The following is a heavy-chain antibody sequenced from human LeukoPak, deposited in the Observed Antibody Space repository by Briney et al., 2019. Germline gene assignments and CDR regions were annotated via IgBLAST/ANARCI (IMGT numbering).Heavy chain of an antibody. J-gene: IGHJ3*01. Sequence: SETLSLTCAISGDSVSNKRATWIWIRQSPSRGLEYLGRTYYRSEWYSEYVVSVRSRLTINPDTSKNQFSLHLNSVTPEDTAVYYCARVPTLGAFDLWGPGTMVTVSS. CDR1: GDSVSNKRAT. CDR2: TYYRSEWYS. CDR3: ARVPTLGAFDL. V-gene: IGHV6-1*01.